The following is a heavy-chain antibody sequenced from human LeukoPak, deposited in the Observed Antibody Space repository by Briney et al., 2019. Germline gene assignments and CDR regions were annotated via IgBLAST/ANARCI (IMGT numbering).Heavy chain of an antibody. J-gene: IGHJ4*02. CDR1: GFTFSTYS. CDR3: ARVPYGSGTVPDY. CDR2: IRYDGSNK. D-gene: IGHD3-10*01. Sequence: GGSLRLSCAASGFTFSTYSLHWVRQAPGKGLEWVAFIRYDGSNKYYADSVKGRFTISRDNAKNTLYLQMNSLRAEDTAVYYCARVPYGSGTVPDYWGQGTLVTVSS. V-gene: IGHV3-30*02.